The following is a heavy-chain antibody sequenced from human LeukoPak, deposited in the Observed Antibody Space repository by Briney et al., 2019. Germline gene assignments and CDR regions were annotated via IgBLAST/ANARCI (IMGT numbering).Heavy chain of an antibody. J-gene: IGHJ4*02. V-gene: IGHV4-59*02. Sequence: PSETLSLTCVVSGGSVSGYYWGWIRQPPGRGLEWIGYVYYSGSTNYNPSFKSRITISVDTSRNQFPLQLSSVTAADTAVYYCARIHRYCSGGACYVLDNWGQGTLVAVSS. CDR2: VYYSGST. CDR3: ARIHRYCSGGACYVLDN. CDR1: GGSVSGYY. D-gene: IGHD2-15*01.